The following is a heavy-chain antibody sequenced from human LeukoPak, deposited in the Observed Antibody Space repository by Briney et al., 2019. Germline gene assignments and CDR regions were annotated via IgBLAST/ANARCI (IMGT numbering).Heavy chain of an antibody. Sequence: SVKVSCKASGGTFSSYAFSWVRQAPGQGLEWMGGIIPIFGTANYAQKFQGRVTITTDESTSTAYMELSSLRSEDTAVYYCAFADFWSGYYYESRDYWGQGTLVTVSS. V-gene: IGHV1-69*05. J-gene: IGHJ4*02. CDR1: GGTFSSYA. CDR3: AFADFWSGYYYESRDY. CDR2: IIPIFGTA. D-gene: IGHD3-3*01.